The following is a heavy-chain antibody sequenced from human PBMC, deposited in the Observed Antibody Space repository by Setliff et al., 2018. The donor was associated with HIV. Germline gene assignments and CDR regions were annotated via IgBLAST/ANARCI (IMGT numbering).Heavy chain of an antibody. Sequence: PGESLKISCQASGFTFTNYWIAWVRQTPGKGLEWMGIINPGDSDTRYRPSFQGQVTISVDKSINTAYLQWTGLKASDSATYYCARHRIVKAYYYYMDVWGKGTTVTVSS. J-gene: IGHJ6*03. V-gene: IGHV5-51*01. CDR2: INPGDSDT. D-gene: IGHD3-16*02. CDR3: ARHRIVKAYYYYMDV. CDR1: GFTFTNYW.